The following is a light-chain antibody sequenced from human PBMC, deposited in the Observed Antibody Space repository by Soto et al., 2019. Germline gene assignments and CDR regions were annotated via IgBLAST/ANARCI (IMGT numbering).Light chain of an antibody. Sequence: QSVLTQPPSASGTPGQRVTISCSGSSSNIGSNTVNWYQQLPGTAPKVLIYSNNQRPSGVPDRFSGSKSGTSASLAISGLQDEEEDEYYCAAWDDSLNGWVFGGGTKVTVL. CDR3: AAWDDSLNGWV. J-gene: IGLJ3*02. CDR2: SNN. CDR1: SSNIGSNT. V-gene: IGLV1-44*01.